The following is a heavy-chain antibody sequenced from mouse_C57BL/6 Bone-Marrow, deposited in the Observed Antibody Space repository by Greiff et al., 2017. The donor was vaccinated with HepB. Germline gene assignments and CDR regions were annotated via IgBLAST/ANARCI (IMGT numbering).Heavy chain of an antibody. CDR2: IDPEDGET. D-gene: IGHD1-1*01. J-gene: IGHJ2*01. CDR3: ARVITTVVAPYYFDY. V-gene: IGHV14-2*01. Sequence: EVKLQESGAELVKPGASVKLSCTASGFNIKDYYMHWVKQRTEQGLEWIGRIDPEDGETKYAPKFQGKATITADTSSNTAYLQLSSLTSEDTAVYYCARVITTVVAPYYFDYWGQGTTLTVSS. CDR1: GFNIKDYY.